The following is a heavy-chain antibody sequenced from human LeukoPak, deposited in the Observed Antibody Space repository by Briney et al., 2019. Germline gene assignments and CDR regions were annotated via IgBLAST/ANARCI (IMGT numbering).Heavy chain of an antibody. D-gene: IGHD1-26*01. CDR3: AKDTKIVGATTCDF. CDR1: GFTFSSYA. J-gene: IGHJ4*02. CDR2: VSGSGYNT. Sequence: GGSLRLSCAASGFTFSSYAMSWVRQAPGKGLEWVSTVSGSGYNTYYADSVKGRFTISRDNSKNTLYLHMHSLSAEDTAIYYCAKDTKIVGATTCDFWGQGTLITVSS. V-gene: IGHV3-23*01.